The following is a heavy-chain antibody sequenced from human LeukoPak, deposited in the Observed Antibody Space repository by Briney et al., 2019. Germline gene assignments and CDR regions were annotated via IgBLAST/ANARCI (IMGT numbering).Heavy chain of an antibody. V-gene: IGHV3-21*04. CDR3: AREARGSGRDFDY. CDR1: GFTFSSYS. CDR2: ISSSSRYI. Sequence: GGSLRLSCAASGFTFSSYSMNWVRQAPGKGLEWVSSISSSSRYIYYADSVKGRFTISRDDAKNSLYLQMNSLRDEDTAVYFCAREARGSGRDFDYWGQGILVTVSS. J-gene: IGHJ4*02. D-gene: IGHD1-26*01.